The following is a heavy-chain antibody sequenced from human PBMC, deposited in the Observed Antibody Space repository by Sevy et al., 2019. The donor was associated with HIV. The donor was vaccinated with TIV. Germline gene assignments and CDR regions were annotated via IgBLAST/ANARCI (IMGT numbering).Heavy chain of an antibody. CDR2: ISSSGSSI. V-gene: IGHV3-48*04. CDR1: GFTFSSYA. Sequence: ESLKISCAASGFTFSSYAMNWVRQAPGKGLEWVSKISSSGSSIYYADSVKGRFTISRDNAKNSLNLQMNSLRAEDTAVYYCTRNGGAFDNGFDPWGQGTLVTVSS. CDR3: TRNGGAFDNGFDP. D-gene: IGHD2-8*01. J-gene: IGHJ5*02.